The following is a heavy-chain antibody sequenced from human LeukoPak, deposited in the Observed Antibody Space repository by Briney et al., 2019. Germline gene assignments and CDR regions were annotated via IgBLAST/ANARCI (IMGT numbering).Heavy chain of an antibody. CDR3: ARAPIRSLEWRNYYYYDMDV. J-gene: IGHJ6*02. D-gene: IGHD3-3*01. CDR1: GGSISSGGYY. CDR2: IYYSGST. V-gene: IGHV4-31*03. Sequence: PSETLSLTCTVSGGSISSGGYYWSWIRQHPGKGLEWIGYIYYSGSTYYNPSLKSRVTISVDTSKNQFSLKLSSVTAADTAVYYCARAPIRSLEWRNYYYYDMDVWGQGTTVTVSS.